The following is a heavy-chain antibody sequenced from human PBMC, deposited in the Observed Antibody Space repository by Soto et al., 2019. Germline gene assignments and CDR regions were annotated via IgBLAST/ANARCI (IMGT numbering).Heavy chain of an antibody. CDR2: SRNKDNSYAT. Sequence: EVQLVESEGGLVQPGGSLRLSCEGSGLTLSDHYMDWVRQAPGKGLEWVGRSRNKDNSYATEYAASVKGRFPISRDDSRNSVYLQMNSLKTEDTARYYCASYFGYIYGLWGQGTLVTVSS. D-gene: IGHD5-18*01. CDR1: GLTLSDHY. CDR3: ASYFGYIYGL. J-gene: IGHJ4*02. V-gene: IGHV3-72*01.